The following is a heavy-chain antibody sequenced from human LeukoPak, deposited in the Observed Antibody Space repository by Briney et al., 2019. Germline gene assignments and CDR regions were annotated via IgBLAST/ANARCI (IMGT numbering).Heavy chain of an antibody. CDR3: ARDKLRTTGLWDY. J-gene: IGHJ4*02. CDR2: IYYSGST. Sequence: SETLSLTCTVSGGSISSSSYYWGWIRQPPGKGLEWIGSIYYSGSTYYNPSLKSRVTISVDTSKNQFSLKLSSVTAADTAVYYCARDKLRTTGLWDYWGQGTLVTVSS. CDR1: GGSISSSSYY. D-gene: IGHD4-11*01. V-gene: IGHV4-39*07.